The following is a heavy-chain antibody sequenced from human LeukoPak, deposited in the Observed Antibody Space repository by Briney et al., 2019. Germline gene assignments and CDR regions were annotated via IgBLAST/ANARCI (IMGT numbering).Heavy chain of an antibody. J-gene: IGHJ4*02. CDR1: GFTFTDYY. CDR3: AKGGNSAPLDY. Sequence: GGSLRLSCAASGFTFTDYYMSWIRQAPGKGLEWVSYISSSGTVIYYGDSVKGRFTISRDNAKKSLYLQMNSLRAEDTAVYYCAKGGNSAPLDYWGQGTLVTVSS. D-gene: IGHD1-7*01. V-gene: IGHV3-11*01. CDR2: ISSSGTVI.